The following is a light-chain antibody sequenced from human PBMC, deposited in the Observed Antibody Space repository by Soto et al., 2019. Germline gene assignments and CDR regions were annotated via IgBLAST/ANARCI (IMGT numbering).Light chain of an antibody. V-gene: IGLV2-23*01. CDR3: FSYAGSSTYYV. CDR2: EGS. CDR1: SSDVGSYNL. J-gene: IGLJ1*01. Sequence: ALAQPASVSGSPSQSIAISCTGTSSDVGSYNLVSWYQQHPGKAPKLMIYEGSKRPSGVSNRFSGSKSGNTASLTISGLQAEDEADYYCFSYAGSSTYYVFGTGTKVTVL.